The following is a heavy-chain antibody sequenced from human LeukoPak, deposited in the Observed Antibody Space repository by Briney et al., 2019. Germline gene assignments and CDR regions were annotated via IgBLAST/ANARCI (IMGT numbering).Heavy chain of an antibody. CDR1: VYTFTGYY. D-gene: IGHD2-2*01. Sequence: ASVKVSCKASVYTFTGYYMHWVRQAPGQGLEWMGWINPNSGGTNYAQKFQGRVTMTRDTSISTAYMELSRLRSDDTAVYYRARVQYQLLFGWFDPWGQGTLVTVSS. V-gene: IGHV1-2*02. J-gene: IGHJ5*02. CDR2: INPNSGGT. CDR3: ARVQYQLLFGWFDP.